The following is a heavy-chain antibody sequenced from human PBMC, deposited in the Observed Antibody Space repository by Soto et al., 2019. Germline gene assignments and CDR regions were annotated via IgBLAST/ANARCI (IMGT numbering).Heavy chain of an antibody. Sequence: SETLSLTCAVYGGSFSGYYWSWIRQPPGKGLEWIGEINHSGSTNYNPSLKSRVTISVDTSKNQFSLKLSSVTAADTAVYYCARGPYGEYFQHWGQGTLVTVSS. CDR3: ARGPYGEYFQH. CDR2: INHSGST. D-gene: IGHD2-8*01. V-gene: IGHV4-34*01. CDR1: GGSFSGYY. J-gene: IGHJ1*01.